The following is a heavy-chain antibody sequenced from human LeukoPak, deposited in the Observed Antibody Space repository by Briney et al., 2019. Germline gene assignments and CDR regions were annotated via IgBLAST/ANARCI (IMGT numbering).Heavy chain of an antibody. CDR3: ARGNVSGSGWYTWFDP. V-gene: IGHV1-2*02. Sequence: ASVKVSCKASGYTFTGYYMHWVRQAPGQGLEWMGWINPNSGGTNYAQKFQGRVTMTRDTSISTAYMELSRLRSDDTAVYYCARGNVSGSGWYTWFDPWGQGTLVTVSS. J-gene: IGHJ5*02. CDR1: GYTFTGYY. CDR2: INPNSGGT. D-gene: IGHD6-19*01.